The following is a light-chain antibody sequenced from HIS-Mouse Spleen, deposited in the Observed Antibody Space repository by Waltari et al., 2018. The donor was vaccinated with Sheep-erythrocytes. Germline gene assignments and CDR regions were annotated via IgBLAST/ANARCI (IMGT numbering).Light chain of an antibody. V-gene: IGLV2-11*01. CDR2: DVS. Sequence: QSALTQPASVSGSPGQSVPISCTGTSSDVGGYHYVSWYQQHPGKAPKLMIYDVSKRPSGVPDRFSGSKSGNTASLTISGLQAEDEADYYCCSYAGSYNHVFATGTKVTVL. J-gene: IGLJ1*01. CDR3: CSYAGSYNHV. CDR1: SSDVGGYHY.